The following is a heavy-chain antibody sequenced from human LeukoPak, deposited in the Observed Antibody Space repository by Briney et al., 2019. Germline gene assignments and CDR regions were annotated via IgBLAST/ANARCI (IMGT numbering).Heavy chain of an antibody. CDR1: GFTFSSYA. CDR2: ISYDGSNK. J-gene: IGHJ4*02. D-gene: IGHD1/OR15-1a*01. Sequence: GGSLRLSCAASGFTFSSYAIHWVRQAPGKGLEWVAVISYDGSNKYYADSVKGRFTISRDNSKNTLYLQMNSLRAEDTAVYYCATRITGTDFDYWGQGTLVTVSS. CDR3: ATRITGTDFDY. V-gene: IGHV3-30-3*01.